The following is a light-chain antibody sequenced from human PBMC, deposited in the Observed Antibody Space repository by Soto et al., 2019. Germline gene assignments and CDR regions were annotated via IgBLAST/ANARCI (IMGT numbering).Light chain of an antibody. Sequence: QSALTHPASVSGSPGQSITISCTGTSSDIGDYNYVSWYQQHPGKAPKLMIYDVSNRPSGVSNRFSGSKSGTTASLTISGLQAEDEADYYCSSYISSSTPLLFGTGTKVTVL. V-gene: IGLV2-14*03. CDR3: SSYISSSTPLL. CDR1: SSDIGDYNY. CDR2: DVS. J-gene: IGLJ1*01.